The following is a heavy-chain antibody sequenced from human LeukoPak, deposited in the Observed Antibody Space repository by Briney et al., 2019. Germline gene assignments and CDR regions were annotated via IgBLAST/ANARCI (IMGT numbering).Heavy chain of an antibody. CDR3: ARGYDILTGLYYYYYGMDV. Sequence: PSETLSLTCAVYGGSISGYYWSWIRQPPGKGLEWIVEINHSGSTNYNPSLKSRVTISVDTSKNQFSLKLSSVTAADTAVYYCARGYDILTGLYYYYYGMDVWGQGTTVTVSS. J-gene: IGHJ6*02. CDR2: INHSGST. CDR1: GGSISGYY. V-gene: IGHV4-34*01. D-gene: IGHD3-9*01.